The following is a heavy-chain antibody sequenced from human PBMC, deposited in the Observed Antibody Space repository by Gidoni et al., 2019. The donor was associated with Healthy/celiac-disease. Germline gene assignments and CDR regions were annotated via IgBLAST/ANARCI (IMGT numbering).Heavy chain of an antibody. CDR3: AIFGSGSPIPDAFDI. CDR2: ISWNSGSR. CDR1: GFTFDDYA. V-gene: IGHV3-9*01. D-gene: IGHD1-26*01. J-gene: IGHJ3*02. Sequence: EVQLVESGGVLVQPGRSLSLSCAASGFTFDDYAMHWVRQAPGKGLEWVSGISWNSGSRGYADSVKGRFTISRDNAKNSLYLQMNSLRAEDTALYYCAIFGSGSPIPDAFDIWGQGTMVTVSS.